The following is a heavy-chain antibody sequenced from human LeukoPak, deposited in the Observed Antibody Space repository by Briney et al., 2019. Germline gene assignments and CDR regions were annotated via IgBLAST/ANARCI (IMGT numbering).Heavy chain of an antibody. V-gene: IGHV4-34*01. J-gene: IGHJ6*03. CDR3: ARGRGSNGYDSYYYYMDV. D-gene: IGHD5-12*01. Sequence: SETLSLTCAVYGGSFSGYYWSWIRQPPGKGLEWIGGINHSGSTNYNPSLKSRVTISVDTSKNQFSLKLSSVTAADTAVYYCARGRGSNGYDSYYYYMDVWGKGTTVTVSS. CDR1: GGSFSGYY. CDR2: INHSGST.